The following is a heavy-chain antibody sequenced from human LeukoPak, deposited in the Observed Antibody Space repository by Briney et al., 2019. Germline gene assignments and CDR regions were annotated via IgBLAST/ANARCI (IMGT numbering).Heavy chain of an antibody. V-gene: IGHV1-18*01. D-gene: IGHD5-18*01. CDR2: ISGYNGNT. CDR1: GYTFANYG. J-gene: IGHJ4*02. CDR3: GRQVDTTMALPDY. Sequence: ASVKVSCKASGYTFANYGISWVRQAPGLGLEWMGWISGYNGNTNYAQKFQGRVTMTTDTSTSTAFMELRSLRSDDTGVYYCGRQVDTTMALPDYWGQGTLVTVSS.